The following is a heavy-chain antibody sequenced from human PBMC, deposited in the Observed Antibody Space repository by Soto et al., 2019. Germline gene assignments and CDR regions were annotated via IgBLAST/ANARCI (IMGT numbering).Heavy chain of an antibody. CDR3: ARERTLRGNRGYDHYYYYYYMDV. J-gene: IGHJ6*03. D-gene: IGHD5-12*01. CDR1: GGSISSDY. V-gene: IGHV4-59*01. CDR2: IYYSGST. Sequence: PSETLSLTCTVSGGSISSDYWNWIRQPPGKGLEWMGYIYYSGSTNYNPSLKSRVTISVDTSKNQFSLKLSSVTAADTAVYYCARERTLRGNRGYDHYYYYYYMDVWGKRTTVTVSS.